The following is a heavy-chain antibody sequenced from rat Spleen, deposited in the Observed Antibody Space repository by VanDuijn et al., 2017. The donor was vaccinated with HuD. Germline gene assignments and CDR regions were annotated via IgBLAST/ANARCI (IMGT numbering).Heavy chain of an antibody. J-gene: IGHJ2*01. CDR3: AREADKPFHYFDY. V-gene: IGHV5-58*01. CDR2: INTDGGST. CDR1: GFTFSSYW. D-gene: IGHD1-6*01. Sequence: EVQLVETGGGLVQPGRSLKLSCVASGFTFSSYWMYWIRQAPGKGLEWVSSINTDGGSTYYRDSVKGRFTISRDNAKSSLYLQMDSLRSEDTATYYCAREADKPFHYFDYWGQGVMVTVSS.